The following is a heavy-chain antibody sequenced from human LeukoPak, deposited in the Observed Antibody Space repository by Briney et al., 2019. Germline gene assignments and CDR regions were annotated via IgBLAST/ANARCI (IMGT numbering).Heavy chain of an antibody. V-gene: IGHV1-18*01. Sequence: ASVKVSCKASGYTFTNYGITWVRQAPGQGLEWMGWISAYNGNTNYAQKLQGRVTMTIDKTTSTAYMELRSLRSDDTAVYYCARGGANCSGGRRPLNWFDPWGQGTPVTVSS. CDR3: ARGGANCSGGRRPLNWFDP. D-gene: IGHD2-15*01. J-gene: IGHJ5*02. CDR1: GYTFTNYG. CDR2: ISAYNGNT.